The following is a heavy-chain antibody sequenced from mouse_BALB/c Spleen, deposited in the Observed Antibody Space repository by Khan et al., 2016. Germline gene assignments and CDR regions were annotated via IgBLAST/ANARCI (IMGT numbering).Heavy chain of an antibody. CDR1: GFAFSRYW. V-gene: IGHV4-1*02. CDR3: ARLHYYGWFAY. CDR2: INPDSSTI. D-gene: IGHD1-2*01. J-gene: IGHJ3*01. Sequence: EVKLLESGGGLVQPGGSLKLSCAASGFAFSRYWMSWVRQAPGKGLEWIGEINPDSSTINYTPSLKDKFIISRDNAKNTPYLQMSKVRSEDTALYYCARLHYYGWFAYWGQGTLVTVSA.